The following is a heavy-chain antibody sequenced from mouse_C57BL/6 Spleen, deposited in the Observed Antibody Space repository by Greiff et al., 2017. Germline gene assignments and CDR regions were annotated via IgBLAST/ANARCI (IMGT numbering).Heavy chain of an antibody. Sequence: QVQLKESGPELVKPGASVKISCKASGYAFSSSWMNWVKQRPGKGLEWIGRIYPGDGDTNYNGKFKGKATLTADKSSSTAYMQLSSLTSEDSAVYFCARGDYGSSYEGFAYWGQGTLVTVSA. CDR2: IYPGDGDT. CDR3: ARGDYGSSYEGFAY. V-gene: IGHV1-82*01. CDR1: GYAFSSSW. D-gene: IGHD1-1*01. J-gene: IGHJ3*01.